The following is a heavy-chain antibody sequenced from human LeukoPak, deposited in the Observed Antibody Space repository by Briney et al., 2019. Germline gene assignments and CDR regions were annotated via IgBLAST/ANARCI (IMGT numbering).Heavy chain of an antibody. CDR1: GGTFSSYA. Sequence: SVKVSCKASGGTFSSYAISWVRQAPGQGLEWMGRIIPILGIANYARKFQGRVTITADKSTSTAYMELSSLRSEDTAVYHCARGLHGDYGYFDYWGQGTLVTVSS. J-gene: IGHJ4*02. V-gene: IGHV1-69*04. D-gene: IGHD4-17*01. CDR2: IIPILGIA. CDR3: ARGLHGDYGYFDY.